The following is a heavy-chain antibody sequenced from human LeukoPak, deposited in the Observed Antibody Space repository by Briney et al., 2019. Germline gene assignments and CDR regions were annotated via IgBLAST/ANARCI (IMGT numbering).Heavy chain of an antibody. CDR3: ARAGLYSSGWSDFDL. V-gene: IGHV4-34*01. J-gene: IGHJ4*02. CDR1: GGSFSGYY. Sequence: TSETLSLTCAVYGGSFSGYYWSWIRQPPGKGLEWIGEINHSGSTNYNPSLKSRVTISVDTSKNQFSLKVNSVTAADTAVYYCARAGLYSSGWSDFDLWGQGTRVTVSS. CDR2: INHSGST. D-gene: IGHD6-19*01.